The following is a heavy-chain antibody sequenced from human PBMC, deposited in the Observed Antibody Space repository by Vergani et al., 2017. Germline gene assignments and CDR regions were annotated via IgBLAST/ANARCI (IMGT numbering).Heavy chain of an antibody. J-gene: IGHJ6*04. D-gene: IGHD2-21*01. CDR3: AGGRGGAYREEPADV. CDR1: GYTFTSYA. V-gene: IGHV1-3*01. Sequence: QVQLVQSGAEVKKPGASVKVSCKASGYTFTSYAMHWVRQAPGQRLEWMGWINAGNGNTKYSQKFQGRVTITRDKSASTAYMELSSLRSEDTAVYYCAGGRGGAYREEPADVWGKGTTVTVSS. CDR2: INAGNGNT.